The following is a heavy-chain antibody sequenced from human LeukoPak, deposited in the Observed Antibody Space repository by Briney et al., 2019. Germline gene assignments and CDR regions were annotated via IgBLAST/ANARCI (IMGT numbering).Heavy chain of an antibody. CDR3: AKASYSSGWTAGDYFDY. CDR1: GFTFDDYA. J-gene: IGHJ4*02. D-gene: IGHD6-19*01. Sequence: SLRLSCAASGFTFDDYAMHWGRQAPGKGLGGGSGISWNSGSIGYADSVKGRFTISRANAKNSLYLQMNSLRAEDTALYYCAKASYSSGWTAGDYFDYWGQGTLVTVSS. V-gene: IGHV3-9*01. CDR2: ISWNSGSI.